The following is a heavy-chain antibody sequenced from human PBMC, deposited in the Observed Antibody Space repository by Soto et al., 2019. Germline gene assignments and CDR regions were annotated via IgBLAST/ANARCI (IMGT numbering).Heavy chain of an antibody. J-gene: IGHJ4*02. Sequence: GASVKVSCKASGYPFSSYGITWVRQAPGQGLEWMGWTSAFYGNSTYSEKFQGRVTMTIDTSTNTAYMDLRSLKSGDTAVYYCARLVVAGSTLDYWGLGTLVTVSS. CDR3: ARLVVAGSTLDY. D-gene: IGHD2-15*01. CDR2: TSAFYGNS. CDR1: GYPFSSYG. V-gene: IGHV1-18*04.